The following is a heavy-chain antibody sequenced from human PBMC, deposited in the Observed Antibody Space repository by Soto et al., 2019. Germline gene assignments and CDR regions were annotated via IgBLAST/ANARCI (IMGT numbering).Heavy chain of an antibody. J-gene: IGHJ6*02. CDR1: GGNFSSYA. V-gene: IGHV1-69*01. Sequence: QVQLVQSGAEVKKPGSSVKVSCKASGGNFSSYAISRVRQAPGHGLEWMGGINPIFGTANYAPKFQGRVTIPADEAASTDYMGVSRLRSEDTAGYYCARYRMEMATVSHDYYYGSSVWGRGTTVTVSS. CDR2: INPIFGTA. D-gene: IGHD2-21*02. CDR3: ARYRMEMATVSHDYYYGSSV.